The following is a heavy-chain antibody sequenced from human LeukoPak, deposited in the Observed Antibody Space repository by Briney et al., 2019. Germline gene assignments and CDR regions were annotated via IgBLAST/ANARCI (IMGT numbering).Heavy chain of an antibody. CDR2: IIPIFGTA. V-gene: IGHV1-69*05. CDR1: GGTFSSYA. D-gene: IGHD2-2*01. Sequence: SVKVSCKASGGTFSSYAISWVRQAPGQGLEWMGGIIPIFGTANYAQKFQGRVTITTDESTSTAYMELSSLRSEDTAVYYCARVGYCSSTSCSKLAFDYWGQGTLVTVSS. CDR3: ARVGYCSSTSCSKLAFDY. J-gene: IGHJ4*02.